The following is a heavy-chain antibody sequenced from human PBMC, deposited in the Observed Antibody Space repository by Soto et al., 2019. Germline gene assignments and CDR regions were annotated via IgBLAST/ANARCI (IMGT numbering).Heavy chain of an antibody. V-gene: IGHV4-31*03. Sequence: SETLSLTCTVSGGSISSGGYYWSWIRQHPGKGLEWIGYIYYSGSTYYNPSLKSRVTISVDTSKNQFSLKLSSVTAADTAVYYCARDLPNYYDSSGYSSYGMDVWGQGTTVTVSS. CDR3: ARDLPNYYDSSGYSSYGMDV. D-gene: IGHD3-22*01. CDR2: IYYSGST. J-gene: IGHJ6*02. CDR1: GGSISSGGYY.